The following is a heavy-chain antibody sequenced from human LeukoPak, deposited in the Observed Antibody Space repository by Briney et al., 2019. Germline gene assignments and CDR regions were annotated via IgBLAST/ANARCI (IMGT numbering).Heavy chain of an antibody. J-gene: IGHJ6*02. CDR1: GFTFSTYN. CDR2: ISSNSDYI. V-gene: IGHV3-21*04. CDR3: ARGPPGSYPHYYGMDV. Sequence: GGSLRLSCAASGFTFSTYNMNWVRQAPGKGLEWVSSISSNSDYIYYADSLKGRFTISRDNAKNSLYLQMNSLTAADTAVYYCARGPPGSYPHYYGMDVWGQGTTVTVSS. D-gene: IGHD1-26*01.